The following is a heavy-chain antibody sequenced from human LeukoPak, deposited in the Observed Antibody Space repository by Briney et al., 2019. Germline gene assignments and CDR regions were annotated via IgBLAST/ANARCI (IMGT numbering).Heavy chain of an antibody. D-gene: IGHD1-1*01. V-gene: IGHV3-53*01. CDR2: IYSGGST. J-gene: IGHJ6*03. CDR1: GFTVSSNY. Sequence: GGSLRLSCAASGFTVSSNYMSWVRQAPGKGLEWVSVIYSGGSTYYADSVKGRFTISRDNSKNTLYLQMNSLRAEDTAVYYCARDLMERRIYYYYMDVWGKGTTVTISS. CDR3: ARDLMERRIYYYYMDV.